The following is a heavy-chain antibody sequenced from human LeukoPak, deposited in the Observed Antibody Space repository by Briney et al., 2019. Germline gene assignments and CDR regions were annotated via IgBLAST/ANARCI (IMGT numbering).Heavy chain of an antibody. Sequence: SETLSLTCTVSGGSISSGGYYWSWIRQPPGKGLEWIGYIYHSGSTYYNPSLKSRVTISVDRSKNQFSLKLSSVTAADTAVYYCARVSSTSYYFDYWGQGTLVTVSS. CDR2: IYHSGST. CDR1: GGSISSGGYY. V-gene: IGHV4-30-2*01. D-gene: IGHD2-2*01. CDR3: ARVSSTSYYFDY. J-gene: IGHJ4*02.